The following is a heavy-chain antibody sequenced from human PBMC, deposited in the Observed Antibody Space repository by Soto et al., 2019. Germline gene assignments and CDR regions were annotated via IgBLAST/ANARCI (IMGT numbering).Heavy chain of an antibody. CDR3: ARDGAGYCSGGSCSSGDFQH. CDR2: IYYSGST. J-gene: IGHJ1*01. V-gene: IGHV4-31*03. CDR1: GGSISRGGYY. D-gene: IGHD2-15*01. Sequence: QVQLHESGPGLVKPSQTLSLPCTVSGGSISRGGYYWSWIRQHPGKGLEWIGYIYYSGSTYYNPSLKRRVTITVDTSKDQFSLKLSSVTAADTAVYYCARDGAGYCSGGSCSSGDFQHWGQGTLVTVSS.